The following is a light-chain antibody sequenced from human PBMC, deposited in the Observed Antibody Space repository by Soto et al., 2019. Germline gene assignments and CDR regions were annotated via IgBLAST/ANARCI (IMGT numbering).Light chain of an antibody. CDR1: QSVSSY. CDR3: QQRRNWHPYT. V-gene: IGKV3-11*01. J-gene: IGKJ2*01. CDR2: DAS. Sequence: EIVLTQSPATLSLSPGERATLSCRASQSVSSYLAWYQQKPGQAPRLLIYDASNRATGIPARFSGSGSGTDFTLPISSLEPEDFEVYYCQQRRNWHPYTFGQGTKLEIK.